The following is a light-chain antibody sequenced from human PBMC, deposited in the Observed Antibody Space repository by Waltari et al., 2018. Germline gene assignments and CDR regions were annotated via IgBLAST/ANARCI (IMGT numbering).Light chain of an antibody. CDR2: GAS. J-gene: IGKJ1*01. V-gene: IGKV3-20*01. CDR1: KVVSRT. Sequence: DIVLTQSPGTLSLSPGERAPLSCRASKVVSRTLAWYPQKPGQAPKLLIYGASIRATGIPDRFTGSGSETDLSLTISSLEPEDFAIYFCQHYVRVPATFGQGTKVEIK. CDR3: QHYVRVPAT.